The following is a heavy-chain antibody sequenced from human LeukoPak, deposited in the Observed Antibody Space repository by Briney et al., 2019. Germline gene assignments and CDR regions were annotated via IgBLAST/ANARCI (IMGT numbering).Heavy chain of an antibody. J-gene: IGHJ4*02. CDR2: ISGSGGST. V-gene: IGHV3-23*01. CDR3: AKDEDYYDSSGYYY. CDR1: GFTFSSYA. Sequence: QAGGSLRLSCAASGFTFSSYAMSWVRQAPGKGLDWVSAISGSGGSTYYADSVKGRFTISRDNSKSTLYLQMNSLRAEDTAVYYCAKDEDYYDSSGYYYWGQGTLVTVSS. D-gene: IGHD3-22*01.